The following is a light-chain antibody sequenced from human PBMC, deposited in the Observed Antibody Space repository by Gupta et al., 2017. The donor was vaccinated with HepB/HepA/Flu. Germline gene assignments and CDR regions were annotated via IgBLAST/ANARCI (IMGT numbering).Light chain of an antibody. CDR3: ATWDDSLSDWV. J-gene: IGLJ3*02. V-gene: IGLV1-47*01. CDR1: TSNIGGNH. Sequence: QSVLTQPPSASGTPGQRVTISCSGSTSNIGGNHVYWYQQLPGTAPKLLIYRNDQRPSGVPDRFSAFKSATSASLAIRGLRSEDEADYYCATWDDSLSDWVCGGGTKLTVL. CDR2: RND.